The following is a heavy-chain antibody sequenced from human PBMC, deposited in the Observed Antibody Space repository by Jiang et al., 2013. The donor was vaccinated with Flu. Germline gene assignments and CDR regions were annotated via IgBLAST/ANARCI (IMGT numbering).Heavy chain of an antibody. CDR1: GGSISSYY. CDR3: ARGRSGSYSPPFFDY. J-gene: IGHJ4*02. D-gene: IGHD1-26*01. CDR2: IYYSGST. V-gene: IGHV4-59*13. Sequence: CTVSGGSISSYYWSWIRQPPGKGLEWIGYIYYSGSTNYNPSLKSRVTISVDTSKNQFSLKLSSVTAADTAVYYCARGRSGSYSPPFFDYWGQGTLVTVSS.